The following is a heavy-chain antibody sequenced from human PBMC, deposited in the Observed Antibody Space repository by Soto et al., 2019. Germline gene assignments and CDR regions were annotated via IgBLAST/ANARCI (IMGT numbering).Heavy chain of an antibody. J-gene: IGHJ5*02. D-gene: IGHD6-19*01. Sequence: QVQLVQSGAEVKKPGASVKVSCKASGYTFTIYDIIWVRQATGQGLEWMGWMNPSTGNTDSAEKFQGRLTMTRNTSISTVYMELRSLSFEETAVYYCARGRIIVAGGFDPWGQGTLVTVSS. CDR3: ARGRIIVAGGFDP. CDR2: MNPSTGNT. V-gene: IGHV1-8*01. CDR1: GYTFTIYD.